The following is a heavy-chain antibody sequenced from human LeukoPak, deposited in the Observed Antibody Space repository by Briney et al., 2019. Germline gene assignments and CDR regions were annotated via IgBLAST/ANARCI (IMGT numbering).Heavy chain of an antibody. CDR2: ISYDGSNK. D-gene: IGHD3-16*02. CDR3: ARMSGYVWGSYRYTPDY. V-gene: IGHV3-30-3*01. CDR1: GFTFSSYA. J-gene: IGHJ4*02. Sequence: GGSLRLSCAASGFTFSSYAMHWVRQAPGKGLEWVAVISYDGSNKYYADSVKGRFTISRDNSKNTLYLQMNSLRAEDTAVYYCARMSGYVWGSYRYTPDYWGQGTLVTVSS.